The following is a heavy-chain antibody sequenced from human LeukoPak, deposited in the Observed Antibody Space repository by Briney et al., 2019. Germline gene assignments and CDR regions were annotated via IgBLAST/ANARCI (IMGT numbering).Heavy chain of an antibody. CDR2: VNSDGSST. CDR1: GFTFTSYW. J-gene: IGHJ6*02. CDR3: ARGRYYGMDV. V-gene: IGHV3-74*01. Sequence: GGSLRLSCAASGFTFTSYWMHWVRQAPGKGLVRVSRVNSDGSSTTYADSVKGRFTISRDNAKNTLYLQMNSLRAEDTAVYYCARGRYYGMDVWGQGTTVTVSS.